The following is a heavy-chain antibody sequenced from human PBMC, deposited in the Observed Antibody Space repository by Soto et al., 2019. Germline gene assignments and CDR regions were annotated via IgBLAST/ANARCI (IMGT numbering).Heavy chain of an antibody. D-gene: IGHD3-10*01. Sequence: GGSLRLSCAASGFTFDDYAMHWVRQAPGKGLEWVSGISWNSGSIGYADSVKGRFTISRDNAKNSLYLQMSSLRAEDTALYYCAKDMVRGVIIANYYYYYGMDVWGQGTTVTV. CDR3: AKDMVRGVIIANYYYYYGMDV. CDR2: ISWNSGSI. CDR1: GFTFDDYA. J-gene: IGHJ6*02. V-gene: IGHV3-9*01.